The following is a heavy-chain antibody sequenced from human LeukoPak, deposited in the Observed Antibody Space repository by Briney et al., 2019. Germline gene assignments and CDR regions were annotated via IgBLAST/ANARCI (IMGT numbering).Heavy chain of an antibody. CDR3: AKAWGIQLWPSHFDY. CDR2: ISSSGNTK. Sequence: GGSLRLSCAASGFTFSDYYMSWIRQAPGKGLEWVSYISSSGNTKYYADSVKGRFTISRDNAKNSLYLQMNSLRAEDTAVYYCAKAWGIQLWPSHFDYWGQGTLVTVSS. V-gene: IGHV3-11*01. D-gene: IGHD5-18*01. CDR1: GFTFSDYY. J-gene: IGHJ4*02.